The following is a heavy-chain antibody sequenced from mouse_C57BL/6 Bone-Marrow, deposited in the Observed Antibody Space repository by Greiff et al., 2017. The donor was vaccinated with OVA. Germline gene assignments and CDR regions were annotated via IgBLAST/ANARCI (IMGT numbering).Heavy chain of an antibody. CDR2: ISSGSSTI. V-gene: IGHV5-17*01. D-gene: IGHD4-1*01. CDR1: GFTFSDYG. J-gene: IGHJ1*03. Sequence: EVQLQESGGGLVKPGGSLKLSCAASGFTFSDYGMHWVRQAPEKGLEWVAYISSGSSTIYYADTVKGRFTISRDNAKNTLFLQMTSLRSEDTAMYDCARRRLGRYFDVWGTGTTVTVSS. CDR3: ARRRLGRYFDV.